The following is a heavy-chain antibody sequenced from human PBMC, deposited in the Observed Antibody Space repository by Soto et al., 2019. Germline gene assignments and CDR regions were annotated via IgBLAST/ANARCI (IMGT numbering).Heavy chain of an antibody. CDR2: ISAYNGNT. Sequence: ASVKVSCKASGYTFTSYGISWVRQAPGQGLEWMGWISAYNGNTNYAQKLQGRVTMTTDTSTSTAYMELRSLRSDDTAVYYCAPDPPRMIAVARGGGDYWGQGTLVTVSS. D-gene: IGHD6-19*01. J-gene: IGHJ4*02. V-gene: IGHV1-18*01. CDR1: GYTFTSYG. CDR3: APDPPRMIAVARGGGDY.